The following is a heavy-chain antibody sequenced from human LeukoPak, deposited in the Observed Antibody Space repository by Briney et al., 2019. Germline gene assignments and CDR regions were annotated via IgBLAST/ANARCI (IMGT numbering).Heavy chain of an antibody. V-gene: IGHV3-30*18. CDR3: AKETEMYYYYGMDA. CDR2: ISYDGSNK. Sequence: GGSLRLSCAASGFTFSSYGMHWVRQAPGKGLEWVAVISYDGSNKYYADSVKGRFTISRDNSKNTLYLQMNSLRAEDTAVYCCAKETEMYYYYGMDAWGQGTTVTASS. D-gene: IGHD5-24*01. CDR1: GFTFSSYG. J-gene: IGHJ6*02.